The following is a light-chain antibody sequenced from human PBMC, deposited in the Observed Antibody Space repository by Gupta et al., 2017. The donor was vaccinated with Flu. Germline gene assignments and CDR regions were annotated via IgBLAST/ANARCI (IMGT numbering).Light chain of an antibody. CDR1: SSDVGGYNY. Sequence: QSALTQPASVSGSPGQSITISCTGTSSDVGGYNYASWYQQHPGKAPKLMIYEVSNRPSGVSNRFSGSKSGNTASLTITGLQAEDEDDYYCSSYTSSSTPVVFGGGTKLTVL. J-gene: IGLJ2*01. V-gene: IGLV2-14*01. CDR3: SSYTSSSTPVV. CDR2: EVS.